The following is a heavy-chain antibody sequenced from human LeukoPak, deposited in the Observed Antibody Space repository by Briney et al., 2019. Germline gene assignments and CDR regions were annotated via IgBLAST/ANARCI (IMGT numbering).Heavy chain of an antibody. CDR2: ISSGGGTI. V-gene: IGHV3-11*01. D-gene: IGHD5-18*01. CDR3: ARLIYSYGCDY. CDR1: GFTLSDYY. J-gene: IGHJ4*02. Sequence: PGGSLRLSCAASGFTLSDYYMSWIRQAPGKGLEWVSYISSGGGTIYYADSVKGRFTISRDNAKNSLYLQMNSLRAEDTAVYYCARLIYSYGCDYWGQGTLVTVSS.